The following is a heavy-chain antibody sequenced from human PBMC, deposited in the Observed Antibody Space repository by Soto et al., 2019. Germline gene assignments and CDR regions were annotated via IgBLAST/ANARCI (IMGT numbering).Heavy chain of an antibody. D-gene: IGHD6-13*01. J-gene: IGHJ5*02. V-gene: IGHV4-4*07. Sequence: SETLSLTCTVSGGSISSYYWSWIRQPAGKGLEWIGRIYTSGSTNYNPSLKSRVTMSVDTSKNQFSLKLSSVTAADTAVYYCERQIAADGTGWFDTWGQGTLVTVSS. CDR3: ERQIAADGTGWFDT. CDR2: IYTSGST. CDR1: GGSISSYY.